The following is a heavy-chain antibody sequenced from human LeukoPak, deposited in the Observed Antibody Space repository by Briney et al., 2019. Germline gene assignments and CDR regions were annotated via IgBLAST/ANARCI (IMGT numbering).Heavy chain of an antibody. CDR1: GFTFSSYH. Sequence: GGSLRLSCAVSGFTFSSYHMTWVRQAPGKGLKWVSAISGSGSTTYYADPVKGRFTNSRDNSKNTLYLQMNSLSAEDTAVYYCAHYSTGVNYGGLAFDIWGQGTMVTVSS. CDR3: AHYSTGVNYGGLAFDI. CDR2: ISGSGSTT. J-gene: IGHJ3*02. V-gene: IGHV3-23*01. D-gene: IGHD2-8*02.